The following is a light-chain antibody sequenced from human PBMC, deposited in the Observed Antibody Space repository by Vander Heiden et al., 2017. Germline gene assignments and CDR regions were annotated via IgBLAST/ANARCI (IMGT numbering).Light chain of an antibody. CDR1: SSDVGSSNR. CDR2: EVN. CDR3: NSYTTRNTYV. J-gene: IGLJ1*01. V-gene: IGLV2-18*02. Sequence: QSALTQPPSVSGSPGQSVTTSYTGISSDVGSSNRASWYQQPPGTAPNVIIYEVNNRPSGVPDRFSGSQSGNTASLTIAGLQAEDEADYYCNSYTTRNTYVFGTGTKVTVL.